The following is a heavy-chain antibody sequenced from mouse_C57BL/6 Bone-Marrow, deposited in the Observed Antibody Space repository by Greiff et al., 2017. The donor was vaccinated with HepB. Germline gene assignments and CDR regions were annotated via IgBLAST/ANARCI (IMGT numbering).Heavy chain of an antibody. CDR1: GYTFTDHT. J-gene: IGHJ1*03. CDR2: IYPRDGRS. V-gene: IGHV1-78*01. D-gene: IGHD1-1*01. CDR3: ARRTTVGYFDV. Sequence: QVQLQQSDAELVKPGASVKISCKVSGYTFTDHTIHWMKQRPEQGLEWIGYIYPRDGRSRYNEKFKGKATLTEDKSSSTAYMQLNSLTSEDSAVFCWARRTTVGYFDVWGTGTTVTVSS.